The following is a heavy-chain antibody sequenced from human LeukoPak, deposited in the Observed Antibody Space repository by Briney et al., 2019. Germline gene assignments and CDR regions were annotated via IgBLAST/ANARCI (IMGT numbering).Heavy chain of an antibody. J-gene: IGHJ6*03. V-gene: IGHV1-69*06. Sequence: ASVKVSCKASGGIFSRFAINWVRQAPGQGLEWMGAIIPVFGKTDYGQNFQGRVTITADKSTRTAYMEMSSLRSEDTAVYYCATGFFETGGWNHYYYYKDVWGKGTTVTVSS. D-gene: IGHD2-8*02. CDR1: GGIFSRFA. CDR3: ATGFFETGGWNHYYYYKDV. CDR2: IIPVFGKT.